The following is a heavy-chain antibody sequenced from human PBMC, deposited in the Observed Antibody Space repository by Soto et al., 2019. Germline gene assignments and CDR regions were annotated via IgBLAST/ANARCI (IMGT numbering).Heavy chain of an antibody. CDR2: ISSSSSTI. V-gene: IGHV3-48*02. Sequence: GGSLRLSCAASGFTFSSHSMNWVRQAPGKGLEWVSYISSSSSTIYYADSVKGRFTNSRDNAKNSLYLQMNSLRDEEKAVYYCARPEYSSSSYGMDVWGQGTTVTVSS. CDR3: ARPEYSSSSYGMDV. D-gene: IGHD6-6*01. CDR1: GFTFSSHS. J-gene: IGHJ6*02.